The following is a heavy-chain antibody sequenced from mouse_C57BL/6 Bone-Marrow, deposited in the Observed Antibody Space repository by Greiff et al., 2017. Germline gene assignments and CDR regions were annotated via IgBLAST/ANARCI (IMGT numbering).Heavy chain of an antibody. CDR3: AREGSTMITERFAD. CDR1: GYTLTSYW. CDR2: IDPSESYT. J-gene: IGHJ3*01. D-gene: IGHD2-4*01. Sequence: QVQLQQPGAELVKPGASVKLSCKASGYTLTSYWMQWVKQRPGQGLEWNGEIDPSESYTNYNQKFKGKATSTVNTSSSNAYMQLSSLTSEDSAVYYCAREGSTMITERFADWGKGTLVTVSA. V-gene: IGHV1-50*01.